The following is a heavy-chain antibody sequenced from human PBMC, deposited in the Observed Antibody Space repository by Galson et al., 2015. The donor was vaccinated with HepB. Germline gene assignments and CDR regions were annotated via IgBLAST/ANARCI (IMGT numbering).Heavy chain of an antibody. J-gene: IGHJ4*02. CDR2: IYTNGNI. CDR1: GFSVSTNY. D-gene: IGHD1-14*01. V-gene: IGHV3-53*04. CDR3: VASRNY. Sequence: SLRLSCAGSGFSVSTNYMSWVRQAPGKGLEWVAVIYTNGNIFYSDSVKGRFTMSRQFSKDAVYLQLNNVRPEDSALYYCVASRNYWGQGVLVTVSS.